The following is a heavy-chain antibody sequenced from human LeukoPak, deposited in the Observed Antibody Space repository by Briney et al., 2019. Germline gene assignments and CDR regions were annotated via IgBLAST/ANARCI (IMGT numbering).Heavy chain of an antibody. CDR1: GFTFSSYE. CDR3: TRDEGVTGTKGLFDY. D-gene: IGHD1-7*01. Sequence: GGSLRLSCAASGFTFSSYEMNWVRQAPGKGLEWVSYISSSGNTIYYADSVKGRFTISRDNAKNSLYLQMNSLRAEDTAVYYCTRDEGVTGTKGLFDYWGQGTLVTVSS. V-gene: IGHV3-48*03. J-gene: IGHJ4*02. CDR2: ISSSGNTI.